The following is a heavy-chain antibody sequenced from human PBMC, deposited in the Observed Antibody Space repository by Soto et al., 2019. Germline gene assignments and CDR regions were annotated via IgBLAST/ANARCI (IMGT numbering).Heavy chain of an antibody. V-gene: IGHV3-9*01. CDR2: ISWNSGSK. CDR3: AKSRQGNNWYYFDF. J-gene: IGHJ4*02. CDR1: GFTFDDYA. D-gene: IGHD1-1*01. Sequence: SLRLSCAASGFTFDDYAMQWVRQPPGKGLEWVSGISWNSGSKGYADSVKGRFTISRDNAKNSLYLQMNSLRVEDTALYYCAKSRQGNNWYYFDFWGQGTLVTVSS.